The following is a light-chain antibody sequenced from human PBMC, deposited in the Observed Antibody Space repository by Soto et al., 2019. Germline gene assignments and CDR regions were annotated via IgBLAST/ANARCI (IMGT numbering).Light chain of an antibody. Sequence: EIVMTQSPATLSVSPGDRATLTCRASQTVSSNLAWYQQKPGQAPSLLIYGVCTRATGVPARFSGSGSGTEFTLTISSLQSEDFAVYSCQQYNNWPLTFGPGTKVDI. J-gene: IGKJ3*01. CDR1: QTVSSN. CDR2: GVC. CDR3: QQYNNWPLT. V-gene: IGKV3-15*01.